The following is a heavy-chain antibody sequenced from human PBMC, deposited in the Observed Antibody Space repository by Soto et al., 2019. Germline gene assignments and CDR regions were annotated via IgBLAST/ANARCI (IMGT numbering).Heavy chain of an antibody. CDR3: AREAGYTYGYVFDY. D-gene: IGHD5-18*01. V-gene: IGHV1-69*01. CDR1: GGTFSNHA. CDR2: IIPVLGVG. J-gene: IGHJ4*02. Sequence: QVQLVQSGAEVKKPGSSVKVSCKASGGTFSNHAISWVRQAPGQGLEWLGGIIPVLGVGDNAQNFQGRVTITADASTSTAYLELSSLRSEYTALYYCAREAGYTYGYVFDYWGQGTLVTVSS.